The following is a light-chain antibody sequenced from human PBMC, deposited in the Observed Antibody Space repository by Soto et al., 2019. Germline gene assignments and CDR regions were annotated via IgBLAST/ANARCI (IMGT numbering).Light chain of an antibody. CDR1: QSISSW. Sequence: DIQMTQSPSTLSASVGDRVTITCRASQSISSWLAWYQQKPGKAPKLLIYDASSLESGVPSRFSGSGSGTGFTLTISSLQPDDFATYYCQQYNSYSLTLGGGTKVDIK. CDR3: QQYNSYSLT. J-gene: IGKJ4*01. CDR2: DAS. V-gene: IGKV1-5*01.